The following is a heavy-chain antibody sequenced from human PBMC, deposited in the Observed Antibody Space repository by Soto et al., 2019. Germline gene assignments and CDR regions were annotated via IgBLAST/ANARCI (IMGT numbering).Heavy chain of an antibody. J-gene: IGHJ3*01. D-gene: IGHD1-1*01. CDR1: GYGFTSYW. CDR2: IYIGDSDT. V-gene: IGHV5-51*01. CDR3: ATSTRTNDAFDL. Sequence: GESLKISCRASGYGFTSYWIGWVRQMPGKGLEWMGIIYIGDSDTRYSPSFQGQVTISGDKSISTAYLQWSSLKASDTAMYYCATSTRTNDAFDLWGQGTVVTVSS.